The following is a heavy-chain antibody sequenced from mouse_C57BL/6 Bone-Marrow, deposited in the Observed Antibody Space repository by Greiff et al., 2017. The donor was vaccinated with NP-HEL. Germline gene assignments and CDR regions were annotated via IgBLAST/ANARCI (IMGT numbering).Heavy chain of an antibody. CDR2: INPYNGGT. CDR3: ATPYYGYDY. J-gene: IGHJ2*01. V-gene: IGHV1-19*01. D-gene: IGHD2-9*01. Sequence: EVKLMESGPVLVKPGASVKMSCKASGYTFTDYYMNWVKQSHGKSLEWIGVINPYNGGTSYNQKFKGKATLTVDKSSSTAYMELNSLTSEDSAVYYCATPYYGYDYWGQGTTLTVSS. CDR1: GYTFTDYY.